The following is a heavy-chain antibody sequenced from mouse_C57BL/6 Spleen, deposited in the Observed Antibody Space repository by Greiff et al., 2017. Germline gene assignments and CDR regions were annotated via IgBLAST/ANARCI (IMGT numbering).Heavy chain of an antibody. Sequence: EVQLQESGPELVKPGASVKMSCKASGYTFTDYNMHWVKQSHGQSLEWIGYINPNNGGTSYNQKFKGKATLTVNKSSSTAYMELRSLTSEDSAVYYCATAVVAKGYFDVWSTGTTVTVSS. CDR3: ATAVVAKGYFDV. V-gene: IGHV1-22*01. D-gene: IGHD1-1*01. CDR1: GYTFTDYN. CDR2: INPNNGGT. J-gene: IGHJ1*03.